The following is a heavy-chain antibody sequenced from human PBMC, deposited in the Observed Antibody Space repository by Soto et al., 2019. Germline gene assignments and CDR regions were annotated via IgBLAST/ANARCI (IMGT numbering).Heavy chain of an antibody. V-gene: IGHV3-15*01. D-gene: IGHD6-13*01. CDR3: TPDPILAAAGGSDP. J-gene: IGHJ5*02. Sequence: EVQLVESGGGLVKPGGSLRLSCAASGFTFIYAWMSWVRQAPGKGLEWVGHIKSNTDGGTTDYAAPVNGRFTISRDDSKTPLYLQMSSLKTGDTAVYYCTPDPILAAAGGSDPWGQGTLVTVSS. CDR2: IKSNTDGGTT. CDR1: GFTFIYAW.